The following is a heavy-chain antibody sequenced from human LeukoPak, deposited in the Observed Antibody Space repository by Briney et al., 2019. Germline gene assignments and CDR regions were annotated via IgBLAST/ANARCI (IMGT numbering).Heavy chain of an antibody. CDR3: ATLAAAAVDY. D-gene: IGHD6-13*01. CDR1: GFTFSSYG. CDR2: IWYDGSNK. V-gene: IGHV3-33*01. J-gene: IGHJ4*02. Sequence: GRSLRLSCAASGFTFSSYGMHWVRQAPGKGLEWVAVIWYDGSNKYYADSVKGRFTISRDNSKNTLYLQMNSLRAEDTAVYYCATLAAAAVDYWGQGTLVTVSS.